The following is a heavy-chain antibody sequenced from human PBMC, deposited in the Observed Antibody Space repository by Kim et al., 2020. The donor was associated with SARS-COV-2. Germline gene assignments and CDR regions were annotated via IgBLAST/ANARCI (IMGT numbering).Heavy chain of an antibody. J-gene: IGHJ4*02. Sequence: SETLSLTCSVSGGSISSSSYYWGWIRQPPGKGLEWIGSLYYGGSAYYNPSLKSRVTMSIDTSKNQFSLKLGSVTAADTAVYYCASRRIAGTGTGYDYWGQGTLVAVSS. V-gene: IGHV4-39*01. D-gene: IGHD6-13*01. CDR1: GGSISSSSYY. CDR2: LYYGGSA. CDR3: ASRRIAGTGTGYDY.